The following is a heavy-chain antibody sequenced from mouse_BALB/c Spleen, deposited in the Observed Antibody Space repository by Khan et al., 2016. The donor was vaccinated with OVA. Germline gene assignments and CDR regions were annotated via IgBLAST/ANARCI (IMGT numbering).Heavy chain of an antibody. CDR2: INPSTDYT. CDR3: TNHGSSSAWFTY. J-gene: IGHJ3*01. D-gene: IGHD1-1*01. CDR1: GYTFTSYW. V-gene: IGHV1-7*01. Sequence: QVQLQQSGAELAKPGASVKMSCKASGYTFTSYWMHWVKQRPGQGLEWIGYINPSTDYTEYNQKFKDKATLTADKSSSTAYMQLTSLTSEDSADYYSTNHGSSSAWFTYWGQGTLVTVSA.